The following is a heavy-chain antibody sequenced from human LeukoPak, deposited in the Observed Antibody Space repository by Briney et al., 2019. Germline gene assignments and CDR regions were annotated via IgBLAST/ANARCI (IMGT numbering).Heavy chain of an antibody. D-gene: IGHD2-21*02. CDR1: GFTFSNYW. J-gene: IGHJ3*02. V-gene: IGHV3-74*01. CDR3: ARVTRDRAFDI. Sequence: GRSLRLSCAATGFTFSNYWMHWVRQAPGKGLVWVSRITSDGSSTIYADSVKGRFTISRDNAKNTLSLQMNSLRGEDTAVYYCARVTRDRAFDIWGQGTMVTVSS. CDR2: ITSDGSST.